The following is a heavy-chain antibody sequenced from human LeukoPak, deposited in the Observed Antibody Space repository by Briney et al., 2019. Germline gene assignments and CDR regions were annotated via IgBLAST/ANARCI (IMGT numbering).Heavy chain of an antibody. CDR2: ISYDGSNK. Sequence: GGSLRLSCAASGFTFSTYVTHWVRQAPGKGLEWVAIISYDGSNKYYADSVRRRITFSRENSENTVFLKLDSLRAGDTAVDYCARACCCGLDYWGQGTLVTVSS. V-gene: IGHV3-30-3*01. D-gene: IGHD2-21*01. CDR1: GFTFSTYV. CDR3: ARACCCGLDY. J-gene: IGHJ4*02.